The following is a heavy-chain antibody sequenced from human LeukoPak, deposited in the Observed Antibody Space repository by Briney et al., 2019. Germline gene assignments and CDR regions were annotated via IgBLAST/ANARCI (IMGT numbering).Heavy chain of an antibody. CDR1: GFPFSSYA. CDR2: ISSRGNYK. Sequence: PGGSLRLSCAASGFPFSSYAMNWVRQAPGKGLEWVSSISSRGNYKYYAYSVRGRFSISRDNAKNSLYLQMNSLRAEDTAVYYCARDRGVAGTAFDYWGQGTLVTVSS. V-gene: IGHV3-21*01. D-gene: IGHD6-19*01. J-gene: IGHJ4*02. CDR3: ARDRGVAGTAFDY.